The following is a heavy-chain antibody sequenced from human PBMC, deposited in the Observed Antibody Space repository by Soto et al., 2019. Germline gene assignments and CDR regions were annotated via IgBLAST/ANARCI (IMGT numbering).Heavy chain of an antibody. CDR1: ELAFSGWG. Sequence: QLVESGGGVVQPGRSLRLSCVASELAFSGWGMHWVRQAPGKGLEWVASIWHDGSNEHYADSVKGRFAISRDNSKRTLYLQMNSLRVDDTAIYYCVRDGPNWGKDFDFWGQGTLVTVSS. V-gene: IGHV3-33*01. D-gene: IGHD7-27*01. CDR2: IWHDGSNE. CDR3: VRDGPNWGKDFDF. J-gene: IGHJ4*02.